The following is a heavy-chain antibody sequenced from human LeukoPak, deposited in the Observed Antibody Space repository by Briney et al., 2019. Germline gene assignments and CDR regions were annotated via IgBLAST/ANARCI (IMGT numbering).Heavy chain of an antibody. D-gene: IGHD3-10*01. Sequence: SETLSLTCAVYGGSFSGYYWSWIRQPPGKGLEWIGEINHSGSTNYNPSLKSRVTISVDTSKNQFSLKLSSVTAADTAVYYCARVGTGPPYVRDVWGQGPTVTVSS. CDR1: GGSFSGYY. V-gene: IGHV4-34*01. CDR2: INHSGST. J-gene: IGHJ6*02. CDR3: ARVGTGPPYVRDV.